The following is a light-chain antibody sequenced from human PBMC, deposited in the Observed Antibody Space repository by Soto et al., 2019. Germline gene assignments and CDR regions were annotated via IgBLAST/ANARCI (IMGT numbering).Light chain of an antibody. V-gene: IGKV1-17*01. CDR1: QGIRND. CDR2: DVS. J-gene: IGKJ1*01. CDR3: QHYKMYSPWT. Sequence: DIQMTQSPSSLSASVGDRVTITCRASQGIRNDLGWYQQKPGKAPKLLIYDVSSLQRGVPSRFSGSGSGTEFTLTISSLQPDDFATYYCQHYKMYSPWTFGQGTRVDIK.